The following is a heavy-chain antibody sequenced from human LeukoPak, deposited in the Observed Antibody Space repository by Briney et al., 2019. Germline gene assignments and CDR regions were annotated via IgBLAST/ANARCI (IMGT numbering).Heavy chain of an antibody. CDR1: GFTFRSYS. CDR3: EKGAPYYCGSSGYSTFDS. D-gene: IGHD3-22*01. J-gene: IGHJ3*02. Sequence: GGSLRLSCAASGFTFRSYSMHWVRQAPGKGLEWVSYISSTSSTIYYADSVKGRFTISRDNAKNSLYLQMNSLRDEDTGVYYFEKGAPYYCGSSGYSTFDSWGQGTMVTVSA. V-gene: IGHV3-48*02. CDR2: ISSTSSTI.